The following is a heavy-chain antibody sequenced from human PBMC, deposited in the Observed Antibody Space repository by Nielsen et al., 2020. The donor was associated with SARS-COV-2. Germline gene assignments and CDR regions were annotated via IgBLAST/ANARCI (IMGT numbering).Heavy chain of an antibody. J-gene: IGHJ3*02. D-gene: IGHD6-19*01. CDR1: GFTFSSYS. Sequence: GGSLRLSSAASGFTFSSYSMNWVRQAPGKGLEWVSSISSSSSYIYYADSVKGRFTISRDNAKNSLYLQMNSLRAEDTAVYYCARGYSSGWYWDAFDIWGQGTMVTVSS. CDR2: ISSSSSYI. CDR3: ARGYSSGWYWDAFDI. V-gene: IGHV3-21*01.